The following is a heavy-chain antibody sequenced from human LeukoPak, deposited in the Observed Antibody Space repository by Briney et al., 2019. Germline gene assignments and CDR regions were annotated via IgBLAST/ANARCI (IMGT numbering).Heavy chain of an antibody. CDR3: ARDGYSSTWYYGMDV. Sequence: SETLSLTCTVSGGSISSYYWSWIRQPPGKGLEWIGYIYYSGSTNYNPSLKSRVTISVDTSKTQFSLKLSSVTAADTAVYYCARDGYSSTWYYGMDVWGQGTAVTVSS. CDR1: GGSISSYY. J-gene: IGHJ6*02. CDR2: IYYSGST. V-gene: IGHV4-59*01. D-gene: IGHD6-13*01.